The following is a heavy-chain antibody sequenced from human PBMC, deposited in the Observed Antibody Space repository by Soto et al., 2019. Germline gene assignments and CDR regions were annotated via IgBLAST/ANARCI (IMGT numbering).Heavy chain of an antibody. J-gene: IGHJ5*01. Sequence: GGSLRLSCKASGFSFIDTWMTWVRQAPGKGLEWVGHIRSKTHGGTTEYAAPVKGRFSISRDDSETTLYLQMNGLTAEDTAVNYCTTDFLQTGTTFDFWGRGTLVTVSS. D-gene: IGHD1-1*01. V-gene: IGHV3-15*01. CDR3: TTDFLQTGTTFDF. CDR2: IRSKTHGGTT. CDR1: GFSFIDTW.